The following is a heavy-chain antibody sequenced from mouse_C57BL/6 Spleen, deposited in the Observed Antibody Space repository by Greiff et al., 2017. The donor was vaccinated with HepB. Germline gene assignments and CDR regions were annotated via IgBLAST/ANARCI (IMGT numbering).Heavy chain of an antibody. J-gene: IGHJ1*03. V-gene: IGHV1-53*01. Sequence: QVQLQQPGPELVKPGASVKLSCKASGYTFTSYWMHWVKQRPGQGLEWIGNINPSNGGTNYNEKFKSKATLTVDKYSSTAYMQLSSLTSEDSAVYYCARGGIITTVVEYFDVWGTGTTVTVSS. CDR1: GYTFTSYW. CDR2: INPSNGGT. CDR3: ARGGIITTVVEYFDV. D-gene: IGHD1-1*01.